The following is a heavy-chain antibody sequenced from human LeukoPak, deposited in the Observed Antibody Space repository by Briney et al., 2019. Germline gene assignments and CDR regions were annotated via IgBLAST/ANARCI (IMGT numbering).Heavy chain of an antibody. CDR2: ISSATGRT. CDR1: GFTFDSYA. CDR3: AKQLGYCSDGSCYFPY. J-gene: IGHJ4*02. D-gene: IGHD2-15*01. V-gene: IGHV3-23*01. Sequence: PGGSLRLSCAASGFTFDSYAMNWVRQAPGKGLEWVSVISSATGRTYYADSVQGRFTISRDNSKSTLCLQMNSLRAEDTAVYYCAKQLGYCSDGSCYFPYWGQGTLVTVSS.